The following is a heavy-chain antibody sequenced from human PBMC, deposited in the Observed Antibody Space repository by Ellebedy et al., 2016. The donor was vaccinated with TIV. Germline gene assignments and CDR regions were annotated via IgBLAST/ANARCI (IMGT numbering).Heavy chain of an antibody. J-gene: IGHJ6*02. CDR3: AREGGEYQPVYYYGMDV. CDR1: GYTFTGYY. Sequence: ASVKVSXXASGYTFTGYYMHWVRQAPGQGLEWMGWINPNSGGTNYAQKFQGRVTITADKSTSTAYMELSSLRSEDTAVYYCAREGGEYQPVYYYGMDVWGQGTTVTVSS. D-gene: IGHD2-2*01. V-gene: IGHV1-2*02. CDR2: INPNSGGT.